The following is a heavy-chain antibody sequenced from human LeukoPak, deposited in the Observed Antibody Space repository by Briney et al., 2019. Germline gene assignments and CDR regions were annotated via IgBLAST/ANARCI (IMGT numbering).Heavy chain of an antibody. J-gene: IGHJ4*02. CDR2: INPNSGGT. D-gene: IGHD6-19*01. Sequence: AASVKVSCKASGYTFTSYDINWVRQAPGQGLEWMGWINPNSGGTNYAQKFQGWVTMTRDTSISTAYMELSRLRSDDTAVYYCATGRSSGWYFYWGQGTLVTVSS. CDR3: ATGRSSGWYFY. CDR1: GYTFTSYD. V-gene: IGHV1-2*04.